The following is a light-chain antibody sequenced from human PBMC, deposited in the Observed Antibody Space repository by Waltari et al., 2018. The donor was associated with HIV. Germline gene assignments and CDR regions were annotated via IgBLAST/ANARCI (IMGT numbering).Light chain of an antibody. J-gene: IGLJ3*02. CDR2: EVT. Sequence: SALPQPASVSASPGQSITLSCAGSRSAVGRSSLVSWYQQHPDTPPKLIIYEVTKRPSGISNRFSGSKSGNTASLTISGLQAEDEADYYCCSYAGSSTWVFGGGTKLTVL. CDR3: CSYAGSSTWV. V-gene: IGLV2-23*02. CDR1: RSAVGRSSL.